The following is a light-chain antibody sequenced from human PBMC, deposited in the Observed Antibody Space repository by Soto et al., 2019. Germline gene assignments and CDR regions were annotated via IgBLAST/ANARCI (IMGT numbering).Light chain of an antibody. CDR1: SSDVGAFDY. Sequence: QSALTQPASVSGSPGQSITISCTGTSSDVGAFDYVSWYQQHPGKVPKLLIFDVSSRPSGVSSRFSGSKSANTASLTISGLQAEDDADYFCCSHTTTKSYVFGTGTKLTV. V-gene: IGLV2-14*03. J-gene: IGLJ1*01. CDR2: DVS. CDR3: CSHTTTKSYV.